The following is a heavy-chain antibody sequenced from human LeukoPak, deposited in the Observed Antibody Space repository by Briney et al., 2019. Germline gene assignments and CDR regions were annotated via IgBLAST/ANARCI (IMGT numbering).Heavy chain of an antibody. J-gene: IGHJ6*02. Sequence: PGGSLRLSCAASGSTFGSYAMSWVRQAPGKGLEWVSAISGSGGSTYYADSVKGRFTISRDNSKNTLYLQMNSLRAEDTAVYYCAKSIAAASYYYYGMDVWGQGTTVTVSS. V-gene: IGHV3-23*01. CDR1: GSTFGSYA. D-gene: IGHD6-13*01. CDR3: AKSIAAASYYYYGMDV. CDR2: ISGSGGST.